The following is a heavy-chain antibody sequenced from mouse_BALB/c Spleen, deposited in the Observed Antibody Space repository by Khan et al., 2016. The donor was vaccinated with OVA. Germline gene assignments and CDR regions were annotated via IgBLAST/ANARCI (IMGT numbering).Heavy chain of an antibody. CDR2: ISSGGDYT. Sequence: VQLKESGGDLVKPGGSLKLSCAASGFSFSSYSMSWVRQTPDKRLEWVATISSGGDYTYYPDIVKGRFTISRDTAKNTLYLQMSSLKSEDTAMYYCASHLTGSFAYWGQGTLVTVSA. J-gene: IGHJ3*01. CDR1: GFSFSSYS. D-gene: IGHD4-1*01. V-gene: IGHV5-6*01. CDR3: ASHLTGSFAY.